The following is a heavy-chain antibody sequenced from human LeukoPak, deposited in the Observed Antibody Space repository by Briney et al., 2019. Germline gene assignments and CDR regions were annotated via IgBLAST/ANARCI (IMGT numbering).Heavy chain of an antibody. Sequence: GGSLRLSCAASGFTFTSYWMNWVHQAPGKGLEWVALINPDGSQTNYVDSVKGRFTISRDNAENSLYLQMNSLRAEDTAVYYCARDLGYGALDPWGQGTLVTVSS. CDR3: ARDLGYGALDP. CDR2: INPDGSQT. D-gene: IGHD4-17*01. CDR1: GFTFTSYW. J-gene: IGHJ5*02. V-gene: IGHV3-7*01.